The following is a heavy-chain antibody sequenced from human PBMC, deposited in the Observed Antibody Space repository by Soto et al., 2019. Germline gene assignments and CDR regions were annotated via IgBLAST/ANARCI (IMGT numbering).Heavy chain of an antibody. Sequence: SETLSLTCTVSGGSIGSYYWSWIRQPPGKGLEWIGYIYYSGSTNYNPSLKSRVTISVDTSKNQFSLKLSSVTAADTAVYYCARVSYYDFWSGYGFDYWGQGTLVTVSS. D-gene: IGHD3-3*01. J-gene: IGHJ4*02. CDR2: IYYSGST. CDR1: GGSIGSYY. CDR3: ARVSYYDFWSGYGFDY. V-gene: IGHV4-59*01.